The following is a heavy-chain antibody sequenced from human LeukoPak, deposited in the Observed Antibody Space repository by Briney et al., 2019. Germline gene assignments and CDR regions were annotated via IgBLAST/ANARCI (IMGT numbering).Heavy chain of an antibody. J-gene: IGHJ4*02. CDR3: ARSDYDYVWGSYRYTH. D-gene: IGHD3-16*02. Sequence: SETLSLTCTVSGGSISSYYWSWTRQPPGKGLEWIGYIYYSGSTNYNPSLKSRVTISVDTSKNQFSLKLSSVTAADTAVYYCARSDYDYVWGSYRYTHWGQGTLVTVSS. CDR1: GGSISSYY. CDR2: IYYSGST. V-gene: IGHV4-59*01.